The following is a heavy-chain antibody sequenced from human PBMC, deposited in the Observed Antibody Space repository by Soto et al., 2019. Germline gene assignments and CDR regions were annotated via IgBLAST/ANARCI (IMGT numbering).Heavy chain of an antibody. V-gene: IGHV3-48*03. Sequence: GGSLRLSCAASGFTFSIYEMNWVRQAPGKGLEWVSYISSSGSTIYYADSVKGRFTISRDNAKNSLYLQMNSLRAEDTAVYYCARTYSSSWYFDYWGQGTLVTVSS. CDR3: ARTYSSSWYFDY. D-gene: IGHD6-6*01. CDR2: ISSSGSTI. J-gene: IGHJ4*02. CDR1: GFTFSIYE.